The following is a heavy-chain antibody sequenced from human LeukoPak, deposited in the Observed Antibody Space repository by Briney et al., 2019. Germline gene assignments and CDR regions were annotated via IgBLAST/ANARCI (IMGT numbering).Heavy chain of an antibody. V-gene: IGHV4-59*08. Sequence: PSETLSLTCTVSGGSISSYYWSWIRQPPGKGLEWIGYIYYSGSTNYNPSLKSRVTISVDTSKNQFSLKLSSVTAADTAVYYCARHKIVGANDAFDIWGQGTMVTVSS. J-gene: IGHJ3*02. CDR2: IYYSGST. D-gene: IGHD1-26*01. CDR1: GGSISSYY. CDR3: ARHKIVGANDAFDI.